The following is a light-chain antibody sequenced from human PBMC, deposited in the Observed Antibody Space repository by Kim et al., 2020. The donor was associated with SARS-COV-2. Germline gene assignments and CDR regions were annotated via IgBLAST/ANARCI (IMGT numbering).Light chain of an antibody. CDR1: QSVSNY. Sequence: EVVLTQSPATLSLSPGERATLSCRASQSVSNYLAWYQQKPGHAPRLLIYDASNRATGIPARFSGSGSGTDFTLTISGLEPEDFAVYYCQHRSNWPRITFGQGTRLEIK. CDR2: DAS. CDR3: QHRSNWPRIT. J-gene: IGKJ5*01. V-gene: IGKV3-11*01.